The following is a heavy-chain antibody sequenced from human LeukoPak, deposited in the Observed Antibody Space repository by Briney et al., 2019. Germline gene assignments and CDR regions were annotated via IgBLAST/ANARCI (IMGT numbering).Heavy chain of an antibody. CDR1: GFTFSSYA. CDR2: ISTSSIYI. CDR3: ARAAEVVASTEAWFDP. V-gene: IGHV3-21*01. J-gene: IGHJ5*02. D-gene: IGHD3-22*01. Sequence: GRSLRLSCAASGFTFSSYAMHWVRQAPGKGLEWVSSISTSSIYIYYADSVKGRFTISRDNAKNSLYLEMDSLKVDDTAVYYCARAAEVVASTEAWFDPWGQGTLVTVSS.